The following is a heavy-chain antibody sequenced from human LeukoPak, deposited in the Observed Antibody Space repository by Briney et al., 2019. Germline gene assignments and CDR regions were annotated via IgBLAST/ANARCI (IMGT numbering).Heavy chain of an antibody. Sequence: GASVKVSCKASGYTFTSYDINWVRQATGQGLEWMGWMNPNSGNTGYAQKFQGRVTMTRNTSISTAYMELSSLRSENTAVYYCARIAVAQPYYYYYMDVWGKGTTVTISS. CDR3: ARIAVAQPYYYYYMDV. D-gene: IGHD6-19*01. J-gene: IGHJ6*03. CDR2: MNPNSGNT. V-gene: IGHV1-8*01. CDR1: GYTFTSYD.